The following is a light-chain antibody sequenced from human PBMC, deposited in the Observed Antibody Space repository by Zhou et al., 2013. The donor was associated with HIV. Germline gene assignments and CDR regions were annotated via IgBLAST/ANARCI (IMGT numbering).Light chain of an antibody. CDR2: AAS. CDR1: QGISSY. CDR3: QQYYNFPHT. J-gene: IGKJ2*01. Sequence: AIRITQSPSSLSASTGDRVTITCRASQGISSYLAWYQQKPGKAPKLLIYAASTLQSGVPSRFSGSGFGTDFTLTISSLQSEDFASYYCQQYYNFPHTFGQGTKVEIK. V-gene: IGKV1-8*01.